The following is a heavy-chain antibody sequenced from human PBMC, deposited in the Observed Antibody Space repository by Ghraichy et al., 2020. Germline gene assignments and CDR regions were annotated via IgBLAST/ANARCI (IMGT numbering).Heavy chain of an antibody. CDR1: GFTFSSHY. CDR2: IKQDGSDT. V-gene: IGHV3-7*03. J-gene: IGHJ3*02. Sequence: GGSLRLSCAASGFTFSSHYMTWVRQAPGKGLEWVANIKQDGSDTFYLDSVRGRFTISRDNAKNSLYLQMNSLRADDTAVYYCARECVLTGMGDDASDIWGQGTMVTVSS. D-gene: IGHD3-9*01. CDR3: ARECVLTGMGDDASDI.